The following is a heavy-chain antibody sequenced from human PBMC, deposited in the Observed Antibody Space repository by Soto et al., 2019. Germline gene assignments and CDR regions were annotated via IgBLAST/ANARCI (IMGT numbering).Heavy chain of an antibody. CDR3: ATVHYYDSSGYPDY. D-gene: IGHD3-22*01. CDR2: INHSGST. V-gene: IGHV4-34*01. Sequence: SETLSLTCAVYGGSFSGYYWSWIRQPPGKGLEWIGEINHSGSTTYNPSLKSRVTVSVDTSKNQLSLKLSSVTAADTAVYYCATVHYYDSSGYPDYWGQGTLVTVSS. J-gene: IGHJ4*02. CDR1: GGSFSGYY.